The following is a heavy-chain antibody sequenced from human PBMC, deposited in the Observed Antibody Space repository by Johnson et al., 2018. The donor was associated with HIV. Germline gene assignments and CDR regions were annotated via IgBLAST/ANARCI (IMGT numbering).Heavy chain of an antibody. CDR1: GFTVSTNY. V-gene: IGHV3-53*01. J-gene: IGHJ3*02. CDR2: TYSSGST. Sequence: VPLVESGGGLSQPGGSLTLSYAASGFTVSTNYMSWVRQALGKGLDWVSVTYSSGSTYYTDPVKGRFTTSRDNSKNTVDLQMNSLRAEDTAVYYCARDTVRGELELPDGFDIWGQGTMVTVSS. D-gene: IGHD1-7*01. CDR3: ARDTVRGELELPDGFDI.